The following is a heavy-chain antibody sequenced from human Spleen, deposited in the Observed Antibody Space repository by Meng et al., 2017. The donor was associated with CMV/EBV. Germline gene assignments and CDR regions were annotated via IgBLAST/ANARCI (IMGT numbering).Heavy chain of an antibody. CDR1: GFTFGTYS. CDR2: ISSSGADI. D-gene: IGHD3-16*01. J-gene: IGHJ4*02. V-gene: IGHV3-21*01. Sequence: GGSLRLSCAASGFTFGTYSMNWVRQAPGKGLEWVSSISSSGADIYYADSVKGRFTISRDNAKNSVYLQMNSLRAEDTAVYFCTWGTDHDYWGQGTRVTVSS. CDR3: TWGTDHDY.